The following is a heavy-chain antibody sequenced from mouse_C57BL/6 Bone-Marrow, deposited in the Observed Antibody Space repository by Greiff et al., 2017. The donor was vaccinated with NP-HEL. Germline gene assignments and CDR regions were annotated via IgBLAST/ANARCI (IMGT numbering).Heavy chain of an antibody. CDR2: INPSNGGT. J-gene: IGHJ1*03. Sequence: QVQLQQPGTALVKPGTSVQLSCKSSGYTFTSYWMHWVKQRPGQGLEWIGNINPSNGGTNYNETFKSKDTLTVDHSSSTAYMQLSSLTSDDSAVYYCAREGRWLRRGYWYFDGCDTGTTVTVSS. CDR3: AREGRWLRRGYWYFDG. D-gene: IGHD2-2*01. CDR1: GYTFTSYW. V-gene: IGHV1-53*01.